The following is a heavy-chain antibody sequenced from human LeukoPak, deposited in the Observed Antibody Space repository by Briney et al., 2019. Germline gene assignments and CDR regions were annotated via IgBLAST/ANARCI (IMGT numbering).Heavy chain of an antibody. CDR3: ARERYFGWLFFFDY. J-gene: IGHJ4*02. Sequence: GGSLRLSCAASGFTFSDHYMDWVRQAPGKGLEWVGRTRNKANSYTTEYAASVKGRFTISRDDSKNSLYLQMNSLKTEDTAVYYCARERYFGWLFFFDYWGQGTLVTVSS. D-gene: IGHD3-9*01. CDR1: GFTFSDHY. CDR2: TRNKANSYTT. V-gene: IGHV3-72*01.